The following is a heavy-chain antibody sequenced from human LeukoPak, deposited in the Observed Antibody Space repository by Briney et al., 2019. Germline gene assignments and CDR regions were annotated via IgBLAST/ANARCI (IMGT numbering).Heavy chain of an antibody. CDR1: GFTFSSYW. J-gene: IGHJ4*02. D-gene: IGHD3-22*01. CDR3: AKDPPITMIVVVLPDY. CDR2: INTDGSST. Sequence: GGSLRLSCAASGFTFSSYWMHWVRQAPGKGLVWVSRINTDGSSTSYADSVKGRFTISRDNAKNTLYLQMNSLRAEDTAVYYCAKDPPITMIVVVLPDYWGQGTLVTISS. V-gene: IGHV3-74*01.